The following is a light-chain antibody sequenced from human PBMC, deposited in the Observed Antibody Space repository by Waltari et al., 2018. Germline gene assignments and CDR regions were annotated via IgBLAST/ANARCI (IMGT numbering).Light chain of an antibody. CDR1: QSLLHSNGYKY. J-gene: IGKJ1*01. CDR2: LGS. Sequence: DIVTTQSPLSLPVTPGEPASISCRSSQSLLHSNGYKYLDWYLQKPGQSPQLLIFLGSNRASGVPDRFSGSGSDTDFTLKISRVEAEDVGVYYCMQALQSPWTFGQGTKVEIK. V-gene: IGKV2-28*01. CDR3: MQALQSPWT.